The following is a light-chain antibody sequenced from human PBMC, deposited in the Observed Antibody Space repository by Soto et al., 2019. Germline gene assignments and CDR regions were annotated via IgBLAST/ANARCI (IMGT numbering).Light chain of an antibody. CDR2: EVT. CDR1: SSDVGGYNF. CDR3: SSYAATRTLYV. Sequence: QSVLTQPPSASGSPGQSVTISCTGTSSDVGGYNFVSWYQQHPGKAPQLIIYEVTKRPSGVPDRFSGSKSGNTASLTVSGLQTEDEADYYCSSYAATRTLYVFGTGTKVTVL. V-gene: IGLV2-8*01. J-gene: IGLJ1*01.